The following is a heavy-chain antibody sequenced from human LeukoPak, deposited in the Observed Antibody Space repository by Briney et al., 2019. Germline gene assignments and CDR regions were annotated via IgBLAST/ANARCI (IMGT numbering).Heavy chain of an antibody. V-gene: IGHV1-24*01. CDR3: ATALVDFDL. J-gene: IGHJ2*01. D-gene: IGHD2-15*01. CDR2: FDPEDGET. Sequence: ASVKVSCKASGYTFTSYGISWVRQAPGKGLEWMGGFDPEDGETIYAQKFQGRVTMTEDTSTDTAYMELSSLRSEDTAVYYCATALVDFDLWGRGTLVTVSS. CDR1: GYTFTSYG.